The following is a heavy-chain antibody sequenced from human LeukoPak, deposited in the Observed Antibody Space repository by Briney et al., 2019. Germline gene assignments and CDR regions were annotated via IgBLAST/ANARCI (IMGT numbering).Heavy chain of an antibody. J-gene: IGHJ4*02. D-gene: IGHD1-1*01. CDR3: AKDPWNDVRVDY. CDR2: MNPNSGNT. V-gene: IGHV1-8*01. Sequence: ASVKVSCKASGYTFTSYDINWVRQATGQGLEWMGWMNPNSGNTGYAQKFQGRVTMTRNTSISTAYMELSSLRSEDTAVYYCAKDPWNDVRVDYWGQGTLVTVSS. CDR1: GYTFTSYD.